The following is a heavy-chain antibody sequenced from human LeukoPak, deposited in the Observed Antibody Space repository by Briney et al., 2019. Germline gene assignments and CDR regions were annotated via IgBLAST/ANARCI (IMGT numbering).Heavy chain of an antibody. CDR2: INPNSGGT. CDR3: ARDPINSYGYYYYYYMDV. Sequence: ASVKVSCKASGYTFTGYYMHWVRQAPGQGLEWMGWINPNSGGTNYAQKFQGRVTMTRDTSIGTAYMELSRLRSDDTAVYYCARDPINSYGYYYYYYMDVWGKGTTVTISS. V-gene: IGHV1-2*02. J-gene: IGHJ6*03. D-gene: IGHD5-18*01. CDR1: GYTFTGYY.